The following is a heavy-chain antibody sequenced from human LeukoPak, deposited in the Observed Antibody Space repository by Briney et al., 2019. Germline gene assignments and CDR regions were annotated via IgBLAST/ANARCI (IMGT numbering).Heavy chain of an antibody. D-gene: IGHD3-22*01. Sequence: ASVKVSCKPSGFTFTSYDISWVRQAPGQGLEWMGWISTYNGNTNYAQKLQGRVTMTTDTSTSTAYMELRSLRSDDTAVYYRARDRGRVHYSDSSAYYDYWGQGTLVTVSS. CDR2: ISTYNGNT. CDR3: ARDRGRVHYSDSSAYYDY. J-gene: IGHJ4*02. CDR1: GFTFTSYD. V-gene: IGHV1-18*01.